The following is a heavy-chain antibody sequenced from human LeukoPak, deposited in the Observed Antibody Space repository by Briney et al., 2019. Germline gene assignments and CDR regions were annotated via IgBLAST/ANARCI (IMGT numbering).Heavy chain of an antibody. CDR3: AIATTGRGAFGS. V-gene: IGHV3-7*01. Sequence: GSLRLSCAASGFTFSSYAMSWVRQAPGKGLECVASTNEAGGDKYYVDSVKGRFTISRDNSKNSLSLQMNSLTAEDTAIYYCAIATTGRGAFGSWGQGTLVSVSS. CDR1: GFTFSSYA. J-gene: IGHJ4*02. D-gene: IGHD1-1*01. CDR2: TNEAGGDK.